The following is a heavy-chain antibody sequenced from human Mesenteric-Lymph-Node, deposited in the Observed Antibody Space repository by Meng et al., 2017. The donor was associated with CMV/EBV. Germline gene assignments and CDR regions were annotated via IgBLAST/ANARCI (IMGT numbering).Heavy chain of an antibody. J-gene: IGHJ4*02. CDR3: ARGYCSSTSCYTSFDY. CDR2: IYSGGST. V-gene: IGHV3-53*01. Sequence: GESLKISCAASGFTVSSNYMSWVRQAPGKGLEWVSVIYSGGSTYYADSVKGRFTISRDNAKNSLYLQMNSLRAEDTAVYYCARGYCSSTSCYTSFDYWGQGTLVTVS. D-gene: IGHD2-2*02. CDR1: GFTVSSNY.